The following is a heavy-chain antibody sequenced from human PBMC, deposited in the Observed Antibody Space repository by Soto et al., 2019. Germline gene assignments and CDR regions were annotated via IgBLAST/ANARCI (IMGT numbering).Heavy chain of an antibody. D-gene: IGHD6-13*01. CDR3: AKRQQLVFNLYGMDV. CDR1: GFTFSRYG. Sequence: QVQLVESGGGVVQPGRSLRLSCAASGFTFSRYGMHWVRQAPGKGLEWVAVISYDGSNKYYADSVKGRFTISRDNSKNTLYLQMNSLRAEDTAVYYCAKRQQLVFNLYGMDVWGQGTTVTVSS. V-gene: IGHV3-30*18. J-gene: IGHJ6*02. CDR2: ISYDGSNK.